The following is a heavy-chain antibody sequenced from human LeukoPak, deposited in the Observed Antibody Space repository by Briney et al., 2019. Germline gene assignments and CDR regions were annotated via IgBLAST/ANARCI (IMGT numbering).Heavy chain of an antibody. J-gene: IGHJ4*02. Sequence: PGESLKISCQGFGYSFTNYWIGWVPQMPGKGLEWMGIIYPGDSDTKYSPSFQGQVTISADTSITTAYLQWSSLKASDTAIYYCARLLRTSEYFDHWGQGTLVTVSS. CDR3: ARLLRTSEYFDH. CDR1: GYSFTNYW. V-gene: IGHV5-51*01. D-gene: IGHD3-10*01. CDR2: IYPGDSDT.